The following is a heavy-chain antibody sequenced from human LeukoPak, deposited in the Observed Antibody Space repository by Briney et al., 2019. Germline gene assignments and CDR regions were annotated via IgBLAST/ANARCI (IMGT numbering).Heavy chain of an antibody. CDR3: ASTNWGSDHYFDH. J-gene: IGHJ4*02. CDR2: IYYSGST. D-gene: IGHD3-16*01. CDR1: SGSISSGGYY. V-gene: IGHV4-31*03. Sequence: SQTLSLTCKVSSGSISSGGYYWSWIRQHPGKGLEWIGHIYYSGSTSYNPSLKSRVSISVDTSKNQFSLRLTSVTAADTAVYYCASTNWGSDHYFDHWGQGTLVTVSS.